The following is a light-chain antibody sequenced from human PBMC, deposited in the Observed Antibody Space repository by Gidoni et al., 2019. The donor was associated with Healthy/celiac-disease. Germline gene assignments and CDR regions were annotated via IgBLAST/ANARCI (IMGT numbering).Light chain of an antibody. CDR3: QSYDSSLSVV. CDR1: SSNIGAGYD. Sequence: QSVLTQPPSVSGAPGPRVTISCTGSSSNIGAGYDVHGYQQLPGTAPKLLIYGNSNRPSGVPDRSSGSKSGTSASLAITGLQAEDEADDYCQSYDSSLSVVFGGGTKLTVL. V-gene: IGLV1-40*01. J-gene: IGLJ2*01. CDR2: GNS.